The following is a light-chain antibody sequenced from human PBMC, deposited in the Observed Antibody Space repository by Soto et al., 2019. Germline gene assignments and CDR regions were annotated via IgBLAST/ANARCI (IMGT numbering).Light chain of an antibody. CDR1: SGDVGAYNY. J-gene: IGLJ2*01. CDR3: SSYAGTNNLV. V-gene: IGLV2-8*01. Sequence: QSALTQPPSASGSPGQSVTISCTGTSGDVGAYNYVSWYQQHPGKAPKLMIYEVIKRPSGVPDRFSGSKSGNTASLTVSGLQADHEADYYCSSYAGTNNLVFGGGTKLTVL. CDR2: EVI.